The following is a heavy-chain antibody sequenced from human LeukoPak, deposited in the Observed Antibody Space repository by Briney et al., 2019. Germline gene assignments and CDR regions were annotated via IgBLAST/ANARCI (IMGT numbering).Heavy chain of an antibody. Sequence: SETLSLTCTVSGGSISSYYWGWIRQPPGKGLEWIGSIYYSGSTYYNPSLKSRVTISVDTSKNQFSLKLSSVTAADTAVYYCARRGVVAATPIDYWGQGTLVTVSS. CDR1: GGSISSYY. CDR3: ARRGVVAATPIDY. V-gene: IGHV4-39*01. CDR2: IYYSGST. D-gene: IGHD2-15*01. J-gene: IGHJ4*02.